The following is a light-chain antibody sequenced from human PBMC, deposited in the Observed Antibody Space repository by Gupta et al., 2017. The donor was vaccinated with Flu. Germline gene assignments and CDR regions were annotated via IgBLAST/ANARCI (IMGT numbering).Light chain of an antibody. CDR1: SSDVGGYNY. Sequence: SALTPPASVSGSPGQSITISCTGTSSDVGGYNYVSWYQQHPGKAPKLMIYEVSNRPSGVSKRFSGSKAGNTATLTISGLQAEDEAEYDCSSYTSSSTLVFGTGTKVTVL. V-gene: IGLV2-14*01. CDR3: SSYTSSSTLV. CDR2: EVS. J-gene: IGLJ1*01.